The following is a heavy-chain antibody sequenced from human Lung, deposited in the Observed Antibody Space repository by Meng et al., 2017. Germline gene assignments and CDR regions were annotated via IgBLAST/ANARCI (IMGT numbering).Heavy chain of an antibody. CDR3: ARGPTTMAHDFDY. V-gene: IGHV4-34*01. Sequence: QGQLQQWGAGLLKPSETLSLPCVVSGGSFSDYYWSWIRQPPGKGLGWIGEINHSGSTNYNPSLESRATISVDTSQNNLSLKLSSVTAADSAVYYCARGPTTMAHDFDYWGQGTLVTISS. J-gene: IGHJ4*02. CDR2: INHSGST. D-gene: IGHD4-11*01. CDR1: GGSFSDYY.